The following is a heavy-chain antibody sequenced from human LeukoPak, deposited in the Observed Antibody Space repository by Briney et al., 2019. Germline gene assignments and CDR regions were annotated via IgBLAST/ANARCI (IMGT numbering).Heavy chain of an antibody. D-gene: IGHD1-1*01. CDR3: ASQLTYYYYMDV. CDR1: GFTFSSYG. J-gene: IGHJ6*03. V-gene: IGHV3-20*04. CDR2: ISWNSGSI. Sequence: GGSLRLSCATSGFTFSSYGMSWVRQAPGKGLEWVSGISWNSGSIGYADSVKGRFTISRDNAKNSLYLQMNSLRAEDTAVYYCASQLTYYYYMDVWGKGTTVTVSS.